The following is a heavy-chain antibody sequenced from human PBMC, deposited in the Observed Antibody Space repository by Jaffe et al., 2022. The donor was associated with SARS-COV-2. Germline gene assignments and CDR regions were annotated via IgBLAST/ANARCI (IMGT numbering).Heavy chain of an antibody. CDR3: ARIGYSSSSLDY. V-gene: IGHV3-7*03. D-gene: IGHD6-6*01. CDR2: INPDGK. J-gene: IGHJ4*02. Sequence: EVQLVESGGDLVQPGGSLRLSCAASGFTFSSYWMTWVRQAPGKGLEWVANINPDGKFHVDSMKGRFTISRDNAKKLLYLQIDSLRVEDTAAYYCARIGYSSSSLDYWGQGTLVTVSS. CDR1: GFTFSSYW.